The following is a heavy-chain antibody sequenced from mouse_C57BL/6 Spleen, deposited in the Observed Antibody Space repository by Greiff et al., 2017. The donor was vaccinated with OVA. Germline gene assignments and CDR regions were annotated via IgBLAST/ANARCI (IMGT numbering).Heavy chain of an antibody. J-gene: IGHJ4*01. D-gene: IGHD1-1*01. CDR3: ARSSSYAMDY. CDR2: IYPGDGDT. Sequence: LVESGPELVKPGASVKISCKASGYAFSSSWMNWVKQRPGKGLEWIGRIYPGDGDTNYNGKFKGKATLTADKSSSTAYMQLSSLTSEDSAVYFCARSSSYAMDYWGQGTSVTVSS. CDR1: GYAFSSSW. V-gene: IGHV1-82*01.